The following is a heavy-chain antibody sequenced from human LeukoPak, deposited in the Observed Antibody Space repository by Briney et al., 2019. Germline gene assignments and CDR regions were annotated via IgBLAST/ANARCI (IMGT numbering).Heavy chain of an antibody. Sequence: GGSLRLSCAASRFTFSTYSMNWVRQAPGKGLEWVSSIDSTSTYIYYADSVKGRFTISRDNAKNSLYLQMDSLRAEDTAVYYCARDSLVGSTTPVFDYWGQGTLVTVPS. CDR2: IDSTSTYI. CDR1: RFTFSTYS. D-gene: IGHD1-26*01. V-gene: IGHV3-21*04. CDR3: ARDSLVGSTTPVFDY. J-gene: IGHJ4*02.